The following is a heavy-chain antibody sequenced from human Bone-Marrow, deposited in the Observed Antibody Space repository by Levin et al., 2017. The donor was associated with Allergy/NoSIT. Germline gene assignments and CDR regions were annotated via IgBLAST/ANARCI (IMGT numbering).Heavy chain of an antibody. CDR2: IWYDGSNK. CDR1: GFTFSSYG. J-gene: IGHJ4*02. D-gene: IGHD4-11*01. V-gene: IGHV3-33*01. CDR3: GREGWYTVTQARIYFDS. Sequence: GESLKISCATSGFTFSSYGMHWVRQAPGKGLEWVAVIWYDGSNKYYADSVKGRFTISRDNSKNTLYLQMNSLRAEYTAVYYCGREGWYTVTQARIYFDSWGQGTLVTVSS.